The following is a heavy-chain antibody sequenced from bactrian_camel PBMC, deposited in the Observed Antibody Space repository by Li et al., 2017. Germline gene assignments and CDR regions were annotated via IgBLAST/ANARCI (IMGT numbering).Heavy chain of an antibody. CDR3: ARGIVTMDY. J-gene: IGHJ4*01. D-gene: IGHD4*01. CDR2: TNSGGTMT. Sequence: DVQLVESGGGLVQVGGSLRLSCAASGFTFSSYHTTWVRQAPGTGFEWVSVTNSGGTMTYYADSVKGRFAASRDNAKNTLYLQLHSLKTEDTAIYYCARGIVTMDYWGQGTQVTVS. V-gene: IGHV3S40*01. CDR1: GFTFSSYH.